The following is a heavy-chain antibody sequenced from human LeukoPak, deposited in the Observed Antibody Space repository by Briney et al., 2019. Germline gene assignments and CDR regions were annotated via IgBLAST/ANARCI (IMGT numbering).Heavy chain of an antibody. CDR2: VSGSGGGT. Sequence: GGSLRLSCAASGFTFSSYAMSWVRQAPGKGLEWVSIVSGSGGGTYYADSVKGRFTISRDNSKNTLYLQMNGLRAEDTAVYYCAKGKYCSSASCYFMDYWFDPWGQGTLVTVSS. CDR1: GFTFSSYA. J-gene: IGHJ5*02. D-gene: IGHD2-2*01. CDR3: AKGKYCSSASCYFMDYWFDP. V-gene: IGHV3-23*01.